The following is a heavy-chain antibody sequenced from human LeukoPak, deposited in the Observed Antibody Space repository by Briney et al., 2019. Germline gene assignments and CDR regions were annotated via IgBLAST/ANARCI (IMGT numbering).Heavy chain of an antibody. CDR2: MNPNSGNT. J-gene: IGHJ4*02. D-gene: IGHD2-2*01. Sequence: ASVKVSCKASGYTFTSYDINWVRQATGQGLEWMGWMNPNSGNTGYAQKFQGRVTITRNTSISTAYMELSSLRSEDTAVYYCARGAGYCGSTSCSLGYWGQGTLVTVSP. CDR3: ARGAGYCGSTSCSLGY. V-gene: IGHV1-8*03. CDR1: GYTFTSYD.